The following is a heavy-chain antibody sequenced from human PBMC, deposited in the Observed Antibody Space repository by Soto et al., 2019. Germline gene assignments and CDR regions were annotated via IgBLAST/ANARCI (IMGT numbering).Heavy chain of an antibody. Sequence: EVQLVESGGGVVPPGGSLRLSCAASGFTFSGYWMHWVRQAPGKGLMWVSRINGDGRTTNYEDYVKGRFTISRENAKNTLYLQMNSLRAEDTAVYYCARAAYGEYWFDPWGQGTLVTVSS. CDR1: GFTFSGYW. J-gene: IGHJ5*02. D-gene: IGHD4-17*01. CDR3: ARAAYGEYWFDP. V-gene: IGHV3-74*01. CDR2: INGDGRTT.